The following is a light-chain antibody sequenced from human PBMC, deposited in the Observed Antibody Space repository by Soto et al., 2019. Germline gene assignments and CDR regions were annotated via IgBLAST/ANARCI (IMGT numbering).Light chain of an antibody. CDR3: QQYGSSPT. V-gene: IGKV3-20*01. CDR1: QSVKNNY. J-gene: IGKJ5*01. CDR2: GAS. Sequence: EIVLTQSPGTLSLSPGDRATLSCRASQSVKNNYLVWYQQKVGQAPRLLMSGASSRVTGIPDRFSGSGSGTDFTLTISRLESEDFEVYYCQQYGSSPTFGQGTRLEIK.